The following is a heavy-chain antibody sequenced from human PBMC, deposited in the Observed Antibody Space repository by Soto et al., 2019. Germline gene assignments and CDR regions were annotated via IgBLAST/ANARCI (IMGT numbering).Heavy chain of an antibody. CDR1: GFPFDDFA. CDR2: IWNDGSNE. D-gene: IGHD3-22*01. Sequence: PGGSLRLSCTGSGFPFDDFAINWVRQAPGKGLEWVAIIWNDGSNEYYADSVKGRFTISRDNSKNTVYLQVSKLRAEDTAVYFCARDQTDSGGYSDSWGQGTLVTVSS. V-gene: IGHV3-33*01. CDR3: ARDQTDSGGYSDS. J-gene: IGHJ4*02.